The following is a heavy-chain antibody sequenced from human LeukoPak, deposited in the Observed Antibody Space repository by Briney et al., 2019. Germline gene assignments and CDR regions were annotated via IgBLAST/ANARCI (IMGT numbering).Heavy chain of an antibody. CDR2: IYTSGST. D-gene: IGHD3-10*01. CDR3: ARVQARDYYTYYYMDV. V-gene: IGHV4-4*07. Sequence: SETLSLTCTVSGGSISSYYCSWILQPAGKGLEWIGRIYTSGSTNYNPSLKSRVTMSVDTSKNQFSLKLSSVTAADTAVYYCARVQARDYYTYYYMDVWGKWTTVTVSS. J-gene: IGHJ6*03. CDR1: GGSISSYY.